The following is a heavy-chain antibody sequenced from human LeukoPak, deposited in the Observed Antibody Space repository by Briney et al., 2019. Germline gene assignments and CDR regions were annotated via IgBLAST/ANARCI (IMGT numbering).Heavy chain of an antibody. D-gene: IGHD1-26*01. J-gene: IGHJ4*02. CDR1: GFTFSSYS. Sequence: GGSLRLSCAASGFTFSSYSMNWVRQAPGKGLEWVSSISSSSYIYYADSVKGRFTISRDNAKNSLYLQMNSLRAEDTALYHCARDGSGSYYKDRWGQGTLVTVSS. CDR3: ARDGSGSYYKDR. CDR2: ISSSSYI. V-gene: IGHV3-21*04.